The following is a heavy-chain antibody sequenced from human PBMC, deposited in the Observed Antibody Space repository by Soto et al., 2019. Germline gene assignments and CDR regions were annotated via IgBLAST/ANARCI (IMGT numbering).Heavy chain of an antibody. D-gene: IGHD2-2*01. CDR1: GFTVSSHF. V-gene: IGHV3-53*01. Sequence: PGGSLRLSCAPSGFTVSSHFMSWVRQAPGKGLEWVSVINSGGSTYYADSVKGRFTISRDHSRNTLYLQMNSLRVEDTAVYYCAREYFCSSSSCQVRYCMDVWGQGTTVTVSS. CDR3: AREYFCSSSSCQVRYCMDV. J-gene: IGHJ6*02. CDR2: INSGGST.